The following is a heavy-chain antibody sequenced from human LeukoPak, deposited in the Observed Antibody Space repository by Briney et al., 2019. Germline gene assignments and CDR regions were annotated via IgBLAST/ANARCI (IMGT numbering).Heavy chain of an antibody. Sequence: GGSLRLSCAASGFTFSSYEMNRVRQAPGKGLEWVSSISSGAATIYYADSVKGRFTISRDNAKNSLYLQMNSLRAEDTAVYYCVRDRQWGSESEDHWGQGTLVTISS. D-gene: IGHD6-19*01. J-gene: IGHJ4*02. CDR1: GFTFSSYE. CDR2: ISSGAATI. V-gene: IGHV3-48*03. CDR3: VRDRQWGSESEDH.